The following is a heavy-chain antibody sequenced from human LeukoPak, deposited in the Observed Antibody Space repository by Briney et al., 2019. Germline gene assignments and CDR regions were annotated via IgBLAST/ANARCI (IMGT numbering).Heavy chain of an antibody. V-gene: IGHV4-59*01. D-gene: IGHD3-22*01. CDR1: GGSISRYY. CDR3: ARAPLSSGYYYGARTEYFQH. CDR2: IYYSGST. J-gene: IGHJ1*01. Sequence: PSETLSVTCTVSGGSISRYYWSWIRQPPGKGLEWIGYIYYSGSTNYNPSLKSRVTISVDTSKNQFSLKLSSVTAADTAVYYCARAPLSSGYYYGARTEYFQHWGQGTLVTVSS.